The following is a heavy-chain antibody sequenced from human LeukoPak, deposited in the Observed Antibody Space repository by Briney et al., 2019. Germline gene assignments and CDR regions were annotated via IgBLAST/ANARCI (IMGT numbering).Heavy chain of an antibody. Sequence: GGSLRLSCAASGFTFSSYWMSWVRQAPGKGLERVANIKQDGSEKYYVDSVKGRFTIPRDNAKNSLYLQMNSLRAEDTAVYYCARTIVGAAYYFDYWGQGTLVTVSS. CDR2: IKQDGSEK. CDR3: ARTIVGAAYYFDY. V-gene: IGHV3-7*03. J-gene: IGHJ4*02. CDR1: GFTFSSYW. D-gene: IGHD1-26*01.